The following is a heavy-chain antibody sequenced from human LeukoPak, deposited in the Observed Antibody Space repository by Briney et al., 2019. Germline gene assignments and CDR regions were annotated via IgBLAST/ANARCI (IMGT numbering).Heavy chain of an antibody. CDR2: IYHSGST. CDR3: ASQGQYYYDSSGYYIFDY. J-gene: IGHJ4*02. CDR1: GGSISSSNW. D-gene: IGHD3-22*01. V-gene: IGHV4-4*02. Sequence: SETLSLTCAVSGGSISSSNWWSWVRQPPGKGLEWIGEIYHSGSTNYNPSLKSRVTISVDKSKNQFSLKLSSVTAADTAVYYCASQGQYYYDSSGYYIFDYWGQGTLVTVSS.